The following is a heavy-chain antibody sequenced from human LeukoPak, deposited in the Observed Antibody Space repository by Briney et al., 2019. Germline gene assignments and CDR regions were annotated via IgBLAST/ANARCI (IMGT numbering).Heavy chain of an antibody. Sequence: GGSLRLSCAASGFTFSSYAMSLVRQAPGKGLEGVSAICGSGGSTYYADSVKGRFTISRDNSKNTLYLQMNSLRAEDTAVYYCAKGYYGSGSYGWFNYWGQGTLVTVSS. V-gene: IGHV3-23*01. CDR2: ICGSGGST. D-gene: IGHD3-10*01. CDR1: GFTFSSYA. CDR3: AKGYYGSGSYGWFNY. J-gene: IGHJ4*02.